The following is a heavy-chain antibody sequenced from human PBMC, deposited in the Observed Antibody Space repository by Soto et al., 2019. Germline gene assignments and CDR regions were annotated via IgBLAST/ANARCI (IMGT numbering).Heavy chain of an antibody. J-gene: IGHJ5*02. CDR2: IFYDGSTI. CDR3: AREYDILNWFDP. D-gene: IGHD3-9*01. CDR1: GFTFSTYG. Sequence: PGGSLRLSCAASGFTFSTYGMHWVRQAPGKGLEWAAAIFYDGSTIYYADSVKGRFTISRDNAKNSLYLQMNSLRAEDTAVYYCAREYDILNWFDPWGQGTLVTVSS. V-gene: IGHV3-33*08.